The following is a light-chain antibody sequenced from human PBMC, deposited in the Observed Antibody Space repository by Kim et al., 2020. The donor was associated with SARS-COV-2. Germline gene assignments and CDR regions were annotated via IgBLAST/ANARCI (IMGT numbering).Light chain of an antibody. Sequence: SPGERATLSCRASQTLSSSYLAWYQQRPGQAPRLLIYGASNRATGIPERFSGSGSGTDFTLTISRLEAEDFAVYYCQLYDTSPKTFGQGTKVDIK. CDR2: GAS. CDR1: QTLSSSY. V-gene: IGKV3-20*01. J-gene: IGKJ1*01. CDR3: QLYDTSPKT.